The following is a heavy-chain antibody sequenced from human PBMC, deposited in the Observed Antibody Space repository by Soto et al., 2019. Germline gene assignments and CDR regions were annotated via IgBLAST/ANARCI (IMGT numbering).Heavy chain of an antibody. CDR1: GGSISSGGYS. CDR2: IYHSGST. D-gene: IGHD3-3*01. Sequence: SETLSLTCAVSGGSISSGGYSWSWIRQPPGKGLEWIGYIYHSGSTYYNPSLKSRVTISVDTSKNQFSLKLSSVTAADTAVYYCARTLPFTIFGVVIISGWFDPWGQGTLVTVSS. CDR3: ARTLPFTIFGVVIISGWFDP. V-gene: IGHV4-30-2*05. J-gene: IGHJ5*02.